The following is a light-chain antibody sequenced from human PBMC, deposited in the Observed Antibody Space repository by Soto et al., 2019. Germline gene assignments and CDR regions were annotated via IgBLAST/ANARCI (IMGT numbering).Light chain of an antibody. J-gene: IGLJ2*01. CDR1: SSDVGGYKY. CDR2: EVS. V-gene: IGLV2-8*01. CDR3: SSYSGINIWV. Sequence: QSVLTQPPSATGSLGQSVTISCTGTSSDVGGYKYVSWYQQHPGKAPNLMIYEVSKRPSGVPDRLSGSKSGNTASLTVSGLQAEYEADYSCSSYSGINIWVFGGRT.